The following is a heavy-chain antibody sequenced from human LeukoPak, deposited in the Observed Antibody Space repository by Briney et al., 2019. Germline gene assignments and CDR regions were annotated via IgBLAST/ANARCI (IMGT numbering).Heavy chain of an antibody. D-gene: IGHD3-10*01. CDR3: ARGFYYYGSGSKPSG. CDR2: INHSGST. J-gene: IGHJ4*02. CDR1: GGSFSGYY. Sequence: PSETLSLTCAVYGGSFSGYYWSWLRQPPGKGPEWIGEINHSGSTNYNPSLKSRVTISVDTSKNQFSLKLSSVTAADTAVYYCARGFYYYGSGSKPSGWGQGTLVTVSS. V-gene: IGHV4-34*01.